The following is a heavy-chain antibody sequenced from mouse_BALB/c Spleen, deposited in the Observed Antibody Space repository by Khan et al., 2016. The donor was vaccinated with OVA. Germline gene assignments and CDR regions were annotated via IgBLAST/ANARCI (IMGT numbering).Heavy chain of an antibody. CDR3: TSVGYGIFGY. D-gene: IGHD1-1*01. J-gene: IGHJ3*01. CDR2: INPSSGYN. Sequence: QVQLKQSGAELARPGASVQMSCKASGYIFTSYMMHWVKQRPGQGLEWIGDINPSSGYNNYNQKFKDKATLTADKSSSTAYMQLSSLTSEVSAVYYCTSVGYGIFGYWGQGTLVTVSA. CDR1: GYIFTSYM. V-gene: IGHV1-4*01.